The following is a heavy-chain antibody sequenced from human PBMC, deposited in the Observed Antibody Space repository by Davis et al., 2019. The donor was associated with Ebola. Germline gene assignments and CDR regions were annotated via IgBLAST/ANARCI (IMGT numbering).Heavy chain of an antibody. J-gene: IGHJ4*02. V-gene: IGHV4-34*01. CDR1: GGSFSGYY. D-gene: IGHD6-19*01. CDR2: MYHSGST. Sequence: SETLSLTCAVYGGSFSGYYWSWIRQPPGKGLEWIGEMYHSGSTNYNPSLKSRVTISVDTSKNQFSLKLSSVTAADTAVYYCARGGVDSSGWFYYFDYWGQGTLVTVSS. CDR3: ARGGVDSSGWFYYFDY.